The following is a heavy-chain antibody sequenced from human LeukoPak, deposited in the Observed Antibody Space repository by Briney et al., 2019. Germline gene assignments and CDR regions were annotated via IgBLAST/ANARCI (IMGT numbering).Heavy chain of an antibody. Sequence: GGSLRLSCAASGFTFSSYAMSWVRQAPGKGLEWVSTISSNGANTYYADSVKGRFTISRDNSKNTLYLQMNSLRPEDTAVYYCAKEMGAWYFDLWGRGTLVTVSS. CDR1: GFTFSSYA. J-gene: IGHJ2*01. V-gene: IGHV3-23*01. D-gene: IGHD4/OR15-4a*01. CDR2: ISSNGANT. CDR3: AKEMGAWYFDL.